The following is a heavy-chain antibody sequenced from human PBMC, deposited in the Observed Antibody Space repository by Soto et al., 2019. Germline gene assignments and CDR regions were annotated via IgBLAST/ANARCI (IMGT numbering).Heavy chain of an antibody. CDR3: ARQASYWHGGGGWFDP. CDR1: GFTFSAYD. V-gene: IGHV3-13*01. J-gene: IGHJ5*02. D-gene: IGHD2-8*02. Sequence: EVQLVESGGGLVQPGGSLRLSCAASGFTFSAYDMHWVRQPTGKGLEWVSAIGTQHDTYYPDSVKGRFTISRENAKNSLDVQMNIPRTGATAGDYCARQASYWHGGGGWFDPWGQGTLVTVSS. CDR2: IGTQHDT.